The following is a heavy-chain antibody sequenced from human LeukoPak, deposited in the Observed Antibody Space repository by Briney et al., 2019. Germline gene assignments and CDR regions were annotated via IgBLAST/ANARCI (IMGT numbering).Heavy chain of an antibody. D-gene: IGHD4-11*01. CDR2: MYYSGTT. J-gene: IGHJ5*02. Sequence: WVRQPPGKGLEWIGSMYYSGTTYYKPSLKSRVTISVDTSKNQFSLKLSSVTAADTAVYYCATTSTTVTTSWFDPWGQGTLVTVSS. CDR3: ATTSTTVTTSWFDP. V-gene: IGHV4-39*01.